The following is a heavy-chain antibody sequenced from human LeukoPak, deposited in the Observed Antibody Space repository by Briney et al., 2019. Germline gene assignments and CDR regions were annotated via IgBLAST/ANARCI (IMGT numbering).Heavy chain of an antibody. Sequence: PGGSLRLSCAASGFSFSNAWMNWVRQAPGKGLEWVGRIKSKTDGGTTDYAAPVKGRFTISRDDSKNTLYLQMNSLKTEDTAVYYCTTGYDFWSGYYKAQKRHYYYYGMDVWGQGTTVTVSS. D-gene: IGHD3-3*01. CDR2: IKSKTDGGTT. CDR3: TTGYDFWSGYYKAQKRHYYYYGMDV. CDR1: GFSFSNAW. V-gene: IGHV3-15*07. J-gene: IGHJ6*02.